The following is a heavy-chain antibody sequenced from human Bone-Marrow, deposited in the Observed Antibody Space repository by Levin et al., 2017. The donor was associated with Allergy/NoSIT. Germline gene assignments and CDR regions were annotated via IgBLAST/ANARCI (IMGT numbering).Heavy chain of an antibody. CDR1: GFTFSSYW. J-gene: IGHJ4*02. CDR2: IASDGSSI. V-gene: IGHV3-74*03. Sequence: GESLKISCKASGFTFSSYWMHWVRQAPGKGLVWVARIASDGSSIMYADSVKGRFTISRDSAQNKVYLQMNSLREDDSAVYYCARDFSIFDAWGQGTQVTVSA. D-gene: IGHD3-9*01. CDR3: ARDFSIFDA.